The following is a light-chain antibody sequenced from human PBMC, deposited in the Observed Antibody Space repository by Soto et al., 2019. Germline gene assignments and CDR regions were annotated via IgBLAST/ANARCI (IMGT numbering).Light chain of an antibody. CDR3: QQTYSIPLT. J-gene: IGKJ4*01. V-gene: IGKV1-39*01. CDR2: AAS. Sequence: DIQMTQSPSSLSASLGDRVTIACRASQSISRYLSWYQHKPGKAPNLLIYAASSLKPGVPSRFSGSGSGTDFTLTISSLQPEAFATYYCQQTYSIPLTFGGGTKVEI. CDR1: QSISRY.